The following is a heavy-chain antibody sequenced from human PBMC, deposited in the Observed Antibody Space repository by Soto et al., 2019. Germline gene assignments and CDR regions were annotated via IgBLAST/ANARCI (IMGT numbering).Heavy chain of an antibody. D-gene: IGHD6-13*01. CDR3: ARDPARIAAAGTTDAFDI. J-gene: IGHJ3*02. V-gene: IGHV3-21*01. CDR2: ISSSSSYI. CDR1: GFTFSSYS. Sequence: PGGSLRLSCAASGFTFSSYSMNWVRQAPGKGLEWVSSISSSSSYIYYADSVKGRFTISRVNAKNSLYLQMNSLRAEDTALYYCARDPARIAAAGTTDAFDIWGQGTMVTVSS.